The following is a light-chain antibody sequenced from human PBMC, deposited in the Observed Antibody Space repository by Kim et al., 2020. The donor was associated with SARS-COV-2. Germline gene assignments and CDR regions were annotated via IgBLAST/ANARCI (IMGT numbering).Light chain of an antibody. V-gene: IGKV3-11*01. CDR2: DAS. Sequence: SLSPGESATLSCRPSQSVRTYLAWYQQKPGQAPRLLIYDASNRATGIPARFSGSGSGTDFTLTISSLEPEDFAVYYCQQRSNWPTFGQGTRLEIK. CDR3: QQRSNWPT. J-gene: IGKJ5*01. CDR1: QSVRTY.